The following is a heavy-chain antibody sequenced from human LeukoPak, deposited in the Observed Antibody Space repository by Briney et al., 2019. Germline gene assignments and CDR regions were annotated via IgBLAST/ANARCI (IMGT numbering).Heavy chain of an antibody. J-gene: IGHJ5*02. CDR3: GSGRIWPEYLDP. Sequence: ASVKVSCKASGYTFTGYGMHWVRQAPGQGLGWMGWINPNNGGTNYEQKFQGRVTMTSKTSISTALMALSRRRSDDTAVYYCGSGRIWPEYLDPWGQGTLVTVSS. D-gene: IGHD2-21*01. V-gene: IGHV1-2*02. CDR2: INPNNGGT. CDR1: GYTFTGYG.